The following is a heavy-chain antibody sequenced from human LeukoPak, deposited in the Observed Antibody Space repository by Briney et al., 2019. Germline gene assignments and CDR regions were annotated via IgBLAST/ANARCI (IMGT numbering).Heavy chain of an antibody. CDR2: IYYSGST. CDR1: GGSISSYY. V-gene: IGHV4-59*01. Sequence: PSETLSLTCTVSGGSISSYYWSWIRQPPGKGLEWIGYIYYSGSTNYNPSLTSRVTISVDTSKNQFSLKLSSVTAADAAVYYCAREWRYYFDYWGQGTLVTVSS. D-gene: IGHD3-3*01. CDR3: AREWRYYFDY. J-gene: IGHJ4*02.